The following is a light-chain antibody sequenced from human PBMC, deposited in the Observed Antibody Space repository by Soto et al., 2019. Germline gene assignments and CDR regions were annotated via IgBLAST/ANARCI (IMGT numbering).Light chain of an antibody. CDR1: SSDVGGYDY. J-gene: IGLJ1*01. CDR3: SSYTSSTIYV. Sequence: QSALTQPASVSGSPGQSITISYTGTSSDVGGYDYVSWYQQHPGKAPKLMIYEVSNRPSGVSNRFSGSKFGNTASLTISGLQAEDEADYYCSSYTSSTIYVFGTGTKVTVL. CDR2: EVS. V-gene: IGLV2-14*01.